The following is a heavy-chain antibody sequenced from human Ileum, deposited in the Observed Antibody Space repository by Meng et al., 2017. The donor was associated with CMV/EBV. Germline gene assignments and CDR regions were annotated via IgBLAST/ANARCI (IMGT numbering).Heavy chain of an antibody. Sequence: GGSLRPSCAASGFTFSTYWMTWVRRAPGKGLEWVANINRDGSDKYYVDSVKGRVTMSRDNAKNSLYLQMNSLRAEDTAVYYCARDTGPNTFDYWGQGTLVTVSS. J-gene: IGHJ4*02. CDR3: ARDTGPNTFDY. CDR2: INRDGSDK. CDR1: GFTFSTYW. D-gene: IGHD2-8*01. V-gene: IGHV3-7*03.